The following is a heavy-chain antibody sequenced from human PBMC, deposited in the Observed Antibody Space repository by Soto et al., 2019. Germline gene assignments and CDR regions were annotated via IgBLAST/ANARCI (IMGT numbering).Heavy chain of an antibody. CDR1: GFTFSGYA. D-gene: IGHD3-22*01. CDR2: LSGSGGST. J-gene: IGHJ3*02. CDR3: AKGFRTLIVVVISDAFDI. Sequence: EMQLLESGGVLVQPGGSLRLSCEASGFTFSGYAMSWVRQAPGKGLEWVSTLSGSGGSTFYADSVKGRFTISRDHSRDTLYLQMNSLRAEDTAVYYCAKGFRTLIVVVISDAFDIWGQGTMVTVSS. V-gene: IGHV3-23*01.